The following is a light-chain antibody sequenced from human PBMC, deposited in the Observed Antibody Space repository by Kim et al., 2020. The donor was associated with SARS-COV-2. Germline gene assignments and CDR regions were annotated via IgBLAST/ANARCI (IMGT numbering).Light chain of an antibody. Sequence: PGATANLSCEASQSISHFLSWYQHKPGQPPRLLIYDASSRAAGIPARFSGSRSGTDFTLTIANHQPEDSAVYYCQQRSNWPPPYSFGQGTKVDIK. CDR1: QSISHF. J-gene: IGKJ2*01. CDR2: DAS. V-gene: IGKV3-11*01. CDR3: QQRSNWPPPYS.